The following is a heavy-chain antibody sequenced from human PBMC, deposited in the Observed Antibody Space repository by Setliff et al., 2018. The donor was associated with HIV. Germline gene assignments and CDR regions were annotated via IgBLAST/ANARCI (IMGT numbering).Heavy chain of an antibody. J-gene: IGHJ4*02. V-gene: IGHV4-61*02. CDR2: IYISGST. Sequence: SETLSLTCTVSGGSISSGSYYWSWIRQPAGKGLEWIGRIYISGSTNYNPSLKSRVTISVDTSKNQFSLKLSSVTAADTAVYYCARARDIAVAGYFDYWGQGTLVTVSS. CDR1: GGSISSGSYY. CDR3: ARARDIAVAGYFDY. D-gene: IGHD6-19*01.